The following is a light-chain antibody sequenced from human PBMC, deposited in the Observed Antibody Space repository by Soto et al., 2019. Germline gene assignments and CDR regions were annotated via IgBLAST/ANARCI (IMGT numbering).Light chain of an antibody. J-gene: IGKJ1*01. CDR3: QQYGSSPST. CDR2: GAS. CDR1: QSVSSSY. V-gene: IGKV3-20*01. Sequence: EIVLTQSPGTLSLSPGERATLSCRASQSVSSSYLAWYQQTPGQAPRLLIYGASSRANGIPDRFSGSGSGTDFTLTISRLEPEDFAVYYCQQYGSSPSTFGQGTKVEIK.